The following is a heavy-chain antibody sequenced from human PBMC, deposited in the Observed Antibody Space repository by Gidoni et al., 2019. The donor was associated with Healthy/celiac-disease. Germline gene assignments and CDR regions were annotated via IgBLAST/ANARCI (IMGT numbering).Heavy chain of an antibody. V-gene: IGHV1-69*06. CDR3: ARARGSYYDLGMDV. CDR1: GGTYSSCA. CDR2: IIPIFGTA. J-gene: IGHJ6*02. Sequence: QVQLVQSGAEVKKPGSTVKISCKASGGTYSSCAISWVRQAPGQGLEWMGGIIPIFGTANYAHKFQGIVTFTADKSTSTAYMELSSLRSEDTAVYYCARARGSYYDLGMDVWGQGTTVTVSS. D-gene: IGHD1-26*01.